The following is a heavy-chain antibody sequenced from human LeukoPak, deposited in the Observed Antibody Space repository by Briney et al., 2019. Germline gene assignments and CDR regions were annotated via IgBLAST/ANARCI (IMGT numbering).Heavy chain of an antibody. CDR3: ARDSVAAAGTHRYFQH. D-gene: IGHD6-13*01. J-gene: IGHJ1*01. CDR2: INPSGGST. CDR1: GYTFTSYY. Sequence: GASVKVSSKASGYTFTSYYMHWVRQAPGQGLEWMGIINPSGGSTSYAQKFQGRVTMTRDTSTSTVYMELSSLRSEDTAVYYCARDSVAAAGTHRYFQHWGQGTLVTVSS. V-gene: IGHV1-46*01.